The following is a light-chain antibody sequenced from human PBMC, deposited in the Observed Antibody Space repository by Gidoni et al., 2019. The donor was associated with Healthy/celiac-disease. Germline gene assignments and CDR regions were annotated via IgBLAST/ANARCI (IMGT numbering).Light chain of an antibody. CDR3: QLYGSTPPYT. CDR1: QSLGSSY. CDR2: AAS. Sequence: EIVLTQSPGTLSLSPGERATLSCRASQSLGSSYLAWYQQKRCQAPRLLLYAASSRATGIPDRVSGSGSGTDFTLTISGLEPEDFAVYYCQLYGSTPPYTFGQGTKLEIK. J-gene: IGKJ2*01. V-gene: IGKV3-20*01.